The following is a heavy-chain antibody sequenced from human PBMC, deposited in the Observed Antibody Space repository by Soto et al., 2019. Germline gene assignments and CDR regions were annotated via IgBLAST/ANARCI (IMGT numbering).Heavy chain of an antibody. J-gene: IGHJ6*04. D-gene: IGHD1-26*01. Sequence: EVLVLESGGGLVQPGGSLRLSCEASGFSFSSFAMNWVRQAPGKGLEWVSAIGDSGASTYYADSVQGRFTISRDNSRNTLYLQLNSLRAEDTAVYYCAKGVELDVWGNGTTVTVSS. V-gene: IGHV3-23*01. CDR2: IGDSGAST. CDR1: GFSFSSFA. CDR3: AKGVELDV.